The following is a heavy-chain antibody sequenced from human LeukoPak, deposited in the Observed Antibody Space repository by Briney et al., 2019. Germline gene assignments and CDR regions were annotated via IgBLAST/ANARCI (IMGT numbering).Heavy chain of an antibody. J-gene: IGHJ4*02. CDR2: ISSSGSTI. V-gene: IGHV3-48*03. CDR3: ARSMGNYDFWSGYYQLGYFDY. CDR1: GFTFSSYE. Sequence: PGGSLRLXCAASGFTFSSYEMNWVRQAPGKGLEWVSYISSSGSTIYYADSVKGRFTISRDNAKNSLYLQMNSLRAEDTAVYYCARSMGNYDFWSGYYQLGYFDYWGQGTLVTVSS. D-gene: IGHD3-3*01.